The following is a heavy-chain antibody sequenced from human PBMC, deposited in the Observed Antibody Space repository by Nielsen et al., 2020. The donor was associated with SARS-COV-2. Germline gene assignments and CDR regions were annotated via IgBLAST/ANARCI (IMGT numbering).Heavy chain of an antibody. V-gene: IGHV3-30*12. D-gene: IGHD1-26*01. CDR3: SREGDSPHLDV. CDR2: ISHDGSFD. CDR1: GFRFRGYG. Sequence: GGSLRLSCATSGFRFRGYGMHWVRQAPGKGLEWVAVISHDGSFDKYGGAVKGRFTISRDNSKNTLYLQMDNLRVEDTAVYYCSREGDSPHLDVWGQGALVTVSS. J-gene: IGHJ4*02.